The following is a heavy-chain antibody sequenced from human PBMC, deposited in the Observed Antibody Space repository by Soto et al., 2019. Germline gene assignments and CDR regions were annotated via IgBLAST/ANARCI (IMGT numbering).Heavy chain of an antibody. Sequence: QVQLQESGPGLVKPSETLSLTCSVSGASISSSDYYWGWIRQPPGEGLEWIGSIYYSGRTNYNPSLNSRVTISLDTYKNQCSLKLSSVTAADTAVYYCARQEGYTAGCQGYWGQGTLVTVSS. CDR1: GASISSSDYY. CDR2: IYYSGRT. CDR3: ARQEGYTAGCQGY. J-gene: IGHJ4*02. V-gene: IGHV4-39*01. D-gene: IGHD5-18*01.